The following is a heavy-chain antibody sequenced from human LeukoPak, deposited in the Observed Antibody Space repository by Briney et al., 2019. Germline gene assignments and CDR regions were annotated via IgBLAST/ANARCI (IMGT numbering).Heavy chain of an antibody. V-gene: IGHV3-23*01. Sequence: GGSLRLSCAASEFTFSSYAMSWVRQAPGKGLEWVSAISGSAGGTYYADSVKGRSTISRDNSKNTLYLLMHSLRAEDTAVYYCAKGAGYSGHDLSSYFDYWGQGILVTVSS. CDR3: AKGAGYSGHDLSSYFDY. CDR2: ISGSAGGT. CDR1: EFTFSSYA. J-gene: IGHJ4*02. D-gene: IGHD5-12*01.